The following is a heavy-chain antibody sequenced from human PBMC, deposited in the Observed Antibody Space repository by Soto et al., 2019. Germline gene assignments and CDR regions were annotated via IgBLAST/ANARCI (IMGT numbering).Heavy chain of an antibody. J-gene: IGHJ4*02. V-gene: IGHV4-30-4*01. CDR3: ASRKSYYGSGTDY. CDR2: IYYSGSS. Sequence: QVQLQESGPGLVKPSQTLSLTCTVSDDSINSANYYWNWIRQPPGKGLEWIGHIYYSGSSDYNPSLRSRVTISLDTSKNQFSLRLSSVSAADTAIYYCASRKSYYGSGTDYWGQGTLVTVSS. D-gene: IGHD3-10*01. CDR1: DDSINSANYY.